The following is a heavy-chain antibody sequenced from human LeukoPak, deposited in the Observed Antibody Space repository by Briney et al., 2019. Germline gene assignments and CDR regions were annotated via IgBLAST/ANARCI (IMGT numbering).Heavy chain of an antibody. V-gene: IGHV3-73*01. CDR1: GIPFAGTA. D-gene: IGHD2-21*01. CDR2: DRSQEEKYAT. Sequence: PGGSLRLSCAASGIPFAGTAVLWVRQTSGKGWEWVGCDRSQEEKYATICGAAVKGRFIISRDDSTNTASLEMNSLRIEDTAVYFYVSHVAYLSPARWGQGTLVTVSS. J-gene: IGHJ4*02. CDR3: VSHVAYLSPAR.